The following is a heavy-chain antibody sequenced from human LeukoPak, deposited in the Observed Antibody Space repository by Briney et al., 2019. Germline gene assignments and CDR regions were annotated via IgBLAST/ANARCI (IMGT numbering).Heavy chain of an antibody. D-gene: IGHD3-3*01. J-gene: IGHJ4*02. CDR1: GFTFSSFW. Sequence: GGSLRLSYAASGFTFSSFWMSWVCQAPGKGLEWVANVKKDGSQTYYVHSVEGRLTTSRDNTKNSLYLQMDSLRVDDTAVYYCTRVFGGYDVSDYWGQGTLVTVSS. V-gene: IGHV3-7*03. CDR3: TRVFGGYDVSDY. CDR2: VKKDGSQT.